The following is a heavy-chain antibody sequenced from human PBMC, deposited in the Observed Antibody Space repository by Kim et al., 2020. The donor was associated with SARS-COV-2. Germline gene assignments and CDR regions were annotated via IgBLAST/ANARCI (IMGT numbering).Heavy chain of an antibody. D-gene: IGHD6-13*01. CDR2: IYYSGST. CDR1: GGSVSSGSYY. V-gene: IGHV4-61*01. Sequence: SETLSLTCTVSGGSVSSGSYYWSWIRQPPGKGLEWIGYIYYSGSTNYNPSLKSRVTISVDTSKNQFSLKLSSVTAADTAVYYCARETPPEGYSSSHGFNPWGQGTLVTVSS. CDR3: ARETPPEGYSSSHGFNP. J-gene: IGHJ5*02.